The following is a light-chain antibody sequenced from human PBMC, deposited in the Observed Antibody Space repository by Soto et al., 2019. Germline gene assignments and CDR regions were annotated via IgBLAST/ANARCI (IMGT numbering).Light chain of an antibody. CDR2: EVS. CDR1: NSDIGGYDY. V-gene: IGLV2-14*01. Sequence: QSALTQPASVSGSPGQSITISCTGSNSDIGGYDYVSWYQQHPDKAPKLMIFEVSDRPSGVSNRFSGSNSGNTASLTISGLQAEDEADYFCSSYTSNSTLVFGGGTKLTVL. CDR3: SSYTSNSTLV. J-gene: IGLJ3*02.